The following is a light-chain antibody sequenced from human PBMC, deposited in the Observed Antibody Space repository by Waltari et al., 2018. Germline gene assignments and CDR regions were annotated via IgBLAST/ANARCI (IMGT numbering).Light chain of an antibody. CDR1: ASDVGGYHF. Sequence: QSALAQPASVSGSPGQSITISCHGSASDVGGYHFVSWYQQHPGKTPKVIIYDVSDRPSGVSNRFSGSKSGNTASLTISGLQAEDEADYYCGSYSGTTTFVFGTGTYVTVL. J-gene: IGLJ1*01. CDR3: GSYSGTTTFV. V-gene: IGLV2-14*03. CDR2: DVS.